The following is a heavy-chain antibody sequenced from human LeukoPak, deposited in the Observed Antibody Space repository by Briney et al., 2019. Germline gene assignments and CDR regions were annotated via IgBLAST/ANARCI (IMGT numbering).Heavy chain of an antibody. J-gene: IGHJ4*02. Sequence: SVKVSCSASGGTFSSYTISWVRQAPGQGLEWMGRIIPILGIANYAQKFQDRVTITADKSTSTAYMELSSLRSEDTAVYYCARAPSGGLAHFDYWGQGTLVTVS. CDR1: GGTFSSYT. D-gene: IGHD4-23*01. CDR2: IIPILGIA. V-gene: IGHV1-69*02. CDR3: ARAPSGGLAHFDY.